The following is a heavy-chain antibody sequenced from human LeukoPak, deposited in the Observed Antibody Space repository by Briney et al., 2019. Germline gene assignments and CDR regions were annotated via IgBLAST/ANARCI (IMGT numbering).Heavy chain of an antibody. J-gene: IGHJ4*02. Sequence: GGSLRLSCAASGFTVSSNYMSWVRQAPGKGLEWVSVIYRGGSTYYADSVKGRFTISRDNSKNTLYLQMNSLRAEDTAMYYCARASSGIAAHLDYWGQGTLVTVSS. D-gene: IGHD6-13*01. CDR1: GFTVSSNY. CDR3: ARASSGIAAHLDY. V-gene: IGHV3-53*01. CDR2: IYRGGST.